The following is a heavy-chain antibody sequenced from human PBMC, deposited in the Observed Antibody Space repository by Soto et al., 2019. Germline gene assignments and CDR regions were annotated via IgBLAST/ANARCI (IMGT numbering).Heavy chain of an antibody. CDR1: GGSFNRHT. CDR3: ARGWGYDSNDYYYAY. D-gene: IGHD3-22*01. CDR2: IIPIFGTA. J-gene: IGHJ4*02. V-gene: IGHV1-69*01. Sequence: QVQLVQSGAEVRKPGSSVRVSCKASGGSFNRHTISWVRQAPGQGLEWMGGIIPIFGTANHAQKFQGRVTIIADESTRTVYMELSSLRSDDTAIYYCARGWGYDSNDYYYAYWGQGTLVIVSS.